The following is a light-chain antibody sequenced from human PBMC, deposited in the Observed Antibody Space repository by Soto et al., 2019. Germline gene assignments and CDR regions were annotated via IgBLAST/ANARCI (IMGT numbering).Light chain of an antibody. CDR3: QQSYNTFPT. Sequence: DLQMTQSPSSLSASVGERVTITCRASQSISTYLNWYQQKPGKAPNLLIYAASTLQSGVPSRFSGSGSGTDFTLSISSLQPADFATYYCQQSYNTFPTFGQGTKVDIK. V-gene: IGKV1-39*01. CDR2: AAS. CDR1: QSISTY. J-gene: IGKJ1*01.